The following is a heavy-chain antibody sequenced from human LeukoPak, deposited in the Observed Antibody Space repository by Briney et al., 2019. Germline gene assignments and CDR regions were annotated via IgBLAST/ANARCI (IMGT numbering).Heavy chain of an antibody. J-gene: IGHJ4*02. V-gene: IGHV3-30*18. CDR2: IAYDGSNK. D-gene: IGHD6-19*01. CDR3: AKDSSGWYGGFDY. CDR1: GLTFSSLV. Sequence: GGSLRLSCAASGLTFSSLVMHWVRQAPGKGLEWVALIAYDGSNKYYADSVKGRFTISRDNSKNTLYLQMNSLRAEDTAVYHCAKDSSGWYGGFDYWGQGTLVTVSS.